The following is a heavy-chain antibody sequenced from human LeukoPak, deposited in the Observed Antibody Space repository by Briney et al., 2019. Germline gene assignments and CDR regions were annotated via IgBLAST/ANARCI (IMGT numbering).Heavy chain of an antibody. D-gene: IGHD3-10*01. V-gene: IGHV4-39*07. CDR3: ARESRRSYCNEY. CDR2: IYYSGST. J-gene: IGHJ4*02. CDR1: GGSISSSSYY. Sequence: SETLSLTCTVSGGSISSSSYYWGWIRQPPGKGLEWIGSIYYSGSTYYNPSLKSRVTISVDTSKNQFSLKLSSVTAADTAVYYCARESRRSYCNEYWGQGTLVTVSS.